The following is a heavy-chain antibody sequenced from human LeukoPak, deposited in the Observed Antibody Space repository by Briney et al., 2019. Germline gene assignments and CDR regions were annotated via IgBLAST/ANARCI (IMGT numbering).Heavy chain of an antibody. CDR1: GYTFTSYY. J-gene: IGHJ6*02. Sequence: ASVKVSCKASGYTFTSYYMHWVRQAPGQGLAWMGLINPSGGSTTYAQKFQGRVTIIRDTSTSTVYMELSSLRSEDTAMYYCARDRYSSSWYFGMDVWGQGTTVTVSS. V-gene: IGHV1-46*01. CDR2: INPSGGST. D-gene: IGHD6-13*01. CDR3: ARDRYSSSWYFGMDV.